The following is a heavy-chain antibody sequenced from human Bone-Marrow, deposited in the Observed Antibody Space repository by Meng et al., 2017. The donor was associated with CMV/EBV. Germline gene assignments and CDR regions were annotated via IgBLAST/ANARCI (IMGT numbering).Heavy chain of an antibody. Sequence: GESLKIPCAASGFSFSSYGMHWVRQAPGKGLEWVSYISSSGSTIYYADSVKGRFTISRDNAKNSLYLQMNSLRSEDTAVYYCARRRVATFFLGKNYYGMDVWGQGTTVTVSS. CDR1: GFSFSSYG. J-gene: IGHJ6*02. CDR3: ARRRVATFFLGKNYYGMDV. CDR2: ISSSGSTI. D-gene: IGHD5-12*01. V-gene: IGHV3-48*04.